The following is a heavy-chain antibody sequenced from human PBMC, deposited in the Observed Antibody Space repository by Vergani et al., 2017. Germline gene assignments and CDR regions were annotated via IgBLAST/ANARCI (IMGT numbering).Heavy chain of an antibody. D-gene: IGHD1-26*01. CDR2: LTGGGGST. V-gene: IGHV3-23*01. J-gene: IGHJ5*02. CDR1: GFTFSTYA. Sequence: EVQLLESGGSLKQPGGSVRLSCAASGFTFSTYAMHWVRQAPGKGLEWVSALTGGGGSTYYADSFKGRFIISRDNSRNTLYLTMNNLRPEDTATYYCVEVAGSYENFLDAWGQGTLVTVSS. CDR3: VEVAGSYENFLDA.